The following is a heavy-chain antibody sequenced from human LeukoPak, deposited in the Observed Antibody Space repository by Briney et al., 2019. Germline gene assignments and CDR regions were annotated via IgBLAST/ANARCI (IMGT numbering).Heavy chain of an antibody. D-gene: IGHD6-13*01. Sequence: AISGSGGSTYYADSVKGRFTISRDNSKNTLYLQMNSLRAEDTAVYYCAKERISSSWALDYWGQGTLVTVSS. V-gene: IGHV3-23*01. J-gene: IGHJ4*02. CDR2: ISGSGGST. CDR3: AKERISSSWALDY.